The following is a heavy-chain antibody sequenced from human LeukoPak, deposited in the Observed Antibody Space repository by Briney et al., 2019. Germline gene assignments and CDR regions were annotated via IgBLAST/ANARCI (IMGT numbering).Heavy chain of an antibody. CDR3: ARVRGQLWPPDY. D-gene: IGHD1-1*01. V-gene: IGHV4-59*01. CDR2: MYHGGSA. Sequence: SETLSLTCTVSSGSISRYYWSWIRQSPGKALEWIGYMYHGGSAHYSPSLKSRVTISIDMSKNQISLKVASVTAADTAVYFCARVRGQLWPPDYWGQGTQVIVSS. CDR1: SGSISRYY. J-gene: IGHJ4*02.